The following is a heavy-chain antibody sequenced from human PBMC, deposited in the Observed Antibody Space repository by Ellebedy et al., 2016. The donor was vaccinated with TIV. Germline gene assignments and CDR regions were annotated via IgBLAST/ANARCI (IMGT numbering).Heavy chain of an antibody. J-gene: IGHJ6*02. Sequence: GGSLRLXCAASGFTFETHDMHWVRQAPGKGLEWVALISSYGSNEYYAHSVKGRFTISRDNSKNTLYLQMNSLRVEDTAVYYCGRGSTGNYYALDVWGQGTTVTVSS. CDR2: ISSYGSNE. CDR1: GFTFETHD. V-gene: IGHV3-33*08. D-gene: IGHD1-1*01. CDR3: GRGSTGNYYALDV.